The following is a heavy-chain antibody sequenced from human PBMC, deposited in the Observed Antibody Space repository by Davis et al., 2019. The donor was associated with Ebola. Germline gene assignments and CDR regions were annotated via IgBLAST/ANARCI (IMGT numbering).Heavy chain of an antibody. CDR1: GYTFTSYG. V-gene: IGHV1-18*04. D-gene: IGHD2-21*01. Sequence: ASVKVSCKASGYTFTSYGITWVRQAPGQGLEWMGWINPHNGNTNYAQNVQGRVTMTTDTSTNTAYMELSSLRSEDTAVYFCARGGVAYSDLDYWGQGTLVAVSS. CDR3: ARGGVAYSDLDY. J-gene: IGHJ4*02. CDR2: INPHNGNT.